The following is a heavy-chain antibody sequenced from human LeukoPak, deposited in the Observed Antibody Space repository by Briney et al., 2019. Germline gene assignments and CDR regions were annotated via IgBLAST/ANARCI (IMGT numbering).Heavy chain of an antibody. D-gene: IGHD6-13*01. CDR2: IYYRGNT. V-gene: IGHV4-59*07. J-gene: IGHJ3*01. Sequence: SDTLSLTCTVSDDSMKDYYWNWMRHPPGKGLEGMGFIYYRGNTNYNPSLKSRVTISIDTSKSQFSLKLSAVTTADTAVYYCARYNVGSNWAQAFDVWGQGTMVTVSS. CDR3: ARYNVGSNWAQAFDV. CDR1: DDSMKDYY.